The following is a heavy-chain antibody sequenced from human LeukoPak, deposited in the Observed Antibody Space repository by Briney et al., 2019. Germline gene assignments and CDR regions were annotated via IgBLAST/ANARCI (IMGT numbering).Heavy chain of an antibody. CDR3: AREGMKWAFPDPGFFGVVIAPYYYYMDV. CDR1: GGSISSSSYY. V-gene: IGHV4-39*07. J-gene: IGHJ6*03. CDR2: IYYSGST. D-gene: IGHD3-3*01. Sequence: SETLSLTCTVSGGSISSSSYYWGWIRQPPGKGLEWIGSIYYSGSTFYNPSLKSRVTISVDTSKNQFSLNLNSVTAADTAVYYCAREGMKWAFPDPGFFGVVIAPYYYYMDVWGKGTTVTVSS.